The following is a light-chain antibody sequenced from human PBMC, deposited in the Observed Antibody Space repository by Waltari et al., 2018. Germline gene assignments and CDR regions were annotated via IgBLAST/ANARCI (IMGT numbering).Light chain of an antibody. Sequence: QSVLTQSPSASGTPGQRVTISCSGSSSNIGANYVYWYQQFPGTAPRLLIYRSYQRPSGVPDRFSGSKSGTSASLAISGLRSEDEADYYCATWDDSPNAWVFGGGTRLTAL. CDR2: RSY. CDR1: SSNIGANY. J-gene: IGLJ3*02. V-gene: IGLV1-47*01. CDR3: ATWDDSPNAWV.